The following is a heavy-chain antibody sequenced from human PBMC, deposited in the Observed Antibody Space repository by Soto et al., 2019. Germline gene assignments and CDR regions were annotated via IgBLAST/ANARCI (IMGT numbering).Heavy chain of an antibody. CDR1: GGSISSYY. CDR2: IYYSGST. J-gene: IGHJ5*02. D-gene: IGHD3-10*01. Sequence: QVQLQESGPGLVKPSETLSLTCTVSGGSISSYYWSWIRQPPGKGLEWIGYIYYSGSTNYNPSPKSRVTISVDTSKNQFSLKLSSVTAADTAVYYCARTYYGSGSATFDPWGQGTLVTVSS. CDR3: ARTYYGSGSATFDP. V-gene: IGHV4-59*01.